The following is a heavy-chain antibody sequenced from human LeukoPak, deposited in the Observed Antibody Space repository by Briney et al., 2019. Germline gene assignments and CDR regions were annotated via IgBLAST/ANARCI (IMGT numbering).Heavy chain of an antibody. CDR3: GRGIADSSGYYYVDY. CDR2: TYYRSKWYN. V-gene: IGHV6-1*01. D-gene: IGHD3-22*01. Sequence: SQTLSLTCAISGDSVSSHSAAWSWIRQSPSRGLEWLGRTYYRSKWYNDYAVSVKSRITINPDTSKNQFSLHLNSVTPGDTAVYYCGRGIADSSGYYYVDYWGQGTLVTVSS. CDR1: GDSVSSHSAA. J-gene: IGHJ4*02.